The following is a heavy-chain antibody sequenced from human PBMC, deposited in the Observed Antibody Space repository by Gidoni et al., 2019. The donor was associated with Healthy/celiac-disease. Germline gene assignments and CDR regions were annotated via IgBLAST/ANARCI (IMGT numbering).Heavy chain of an antibody. CDR1: GFTFSSYR. Sequence: EVQLVESGGGLVKPGGSLRLSCAASGFTFSSYRMNWVRQAPGKGLEWVSSNSSSSRYIYYADSVKGRFTISRDNAKNSLYLQMNSLRAEDTAVYYCAAEGAGGLVVPAAGYYGMDVWGQGTTVTVSS. V-gene: IGHV3-21*01. J-gene: IGHJ6*02. CDR2: NSSSSRYI. D-gene: IGHD2-2*01. CDR3: AAEGAGGLVVPAAGYYGMDV.